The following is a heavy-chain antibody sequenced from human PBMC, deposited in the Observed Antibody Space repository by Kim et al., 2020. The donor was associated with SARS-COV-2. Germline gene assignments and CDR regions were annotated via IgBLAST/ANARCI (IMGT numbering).Heavy chain of an antibody. CDR2: IYYSGST. CDR1: GGSISSYY. Sequence: SETLSLTCTVSGGSISSYYWSWIRQPPGKGLEWIGYIYYSGSTNYNPSLKSRVTISVDTSKNQFSLKLSSVTAADTAVYYCARLGIAAAGGNWFDPWGQGTLVTVSS. J-gene: IGHJ5*02. CDR3: ARLGIAAAGGNWFDP. D-gene: IGHD6-13*01. V-gene: IGHV4-59*01.